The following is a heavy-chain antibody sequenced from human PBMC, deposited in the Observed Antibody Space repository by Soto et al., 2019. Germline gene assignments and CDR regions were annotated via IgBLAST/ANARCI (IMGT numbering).Heavy chain of an antibody. CDR1: GYTFTDYA. CDR2: ISAYNGNT. CDR3: GSNIEPSRFLEWTSIDY. Sequence: ASVKVSCKASGYTFTDYAITWVRQAPGQGLELMGGISAYNGNTIYARKRQGIVTMTSATSTSTAYTPLWPLRSADTDVYYCGSNIEPSRFLEWTSIDYWGQATLDTVS. V-gene: IGHV1-18*01. J-gene: IGHJ4*02. D-gene: IGHD3-3*01.